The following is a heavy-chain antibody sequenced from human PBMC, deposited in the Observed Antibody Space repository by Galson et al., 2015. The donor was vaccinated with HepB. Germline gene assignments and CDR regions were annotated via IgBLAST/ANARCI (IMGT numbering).Heavy chain of an antibody. D-gene: IGHD3-16*02. CDR2: IKRYTDGGRT. CDR1: GFSFSDAW. CDR3: ATEERYNFVRGSYRYSGYFEY. Sequence: SLRLSCAASGFSFSDAWMSWVRQAPGKGLEWVGRIKRYTDGGRTDYAAPVKGRFTISRDDSRNTLYLEMNSLRTEDTALYYCATEERYNFVRGSYRYSGYFEYWGQGARVTVSS. J-gene: IGHJ4*02. V-gene: IGHV3-15*01.